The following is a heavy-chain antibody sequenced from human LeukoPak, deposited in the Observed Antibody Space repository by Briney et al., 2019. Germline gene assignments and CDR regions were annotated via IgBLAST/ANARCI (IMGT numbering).Heavy chain of an antibody. Sequence: GGSLRLSCAASGFTFRDYYMSWIRQAPGKGLEWVSYISSSGGTIYYSDSVKGRFTISRDNTKNSLYLQMNSLRAEDTAVYYCAKEILAEVLYYFDYWGQGTLVTVSS. J-gene: IGHJ4*02. CDR2: ISSSGGTI. V-gene: IGHV3-11*01. CDR1: GFTFRDYY. D-gene: IGHD2-8*02. CDR3: AKEILAEVLYYFDY.